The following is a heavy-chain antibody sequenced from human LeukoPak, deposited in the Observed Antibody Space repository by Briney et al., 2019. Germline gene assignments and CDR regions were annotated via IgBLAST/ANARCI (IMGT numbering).Heavy chain of an antibody. CDR1: GASINSGDFF. J-gene: IGHJ4*02. CDR2: IYYSGST. Sequence: SETLSLTCTVSGASINSGDFFWSWIRQAPGQGLEWIGNIYYSGSTSSNPSLRSRVTISVDTSKNQFSLKLSSVTAADTAVYYCARDLYYYGSGSLDWGQGTLVTVSS. CDR3: ARDLYYYGSGSLD. D-gene: IGHD3-10*01. V-gene: IGHV4-39*07.